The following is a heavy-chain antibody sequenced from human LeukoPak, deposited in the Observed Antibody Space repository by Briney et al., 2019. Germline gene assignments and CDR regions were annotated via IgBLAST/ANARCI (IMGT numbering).Heavy chain of an antibody. J-gene: IGHJ6*03. CDR3: ARVLRGHTSYYYYYYMDV. CDR2: IYYSGST. V-gene: IGHV4-59*01. CDR1: GGSISSYY. Sequence: PSETLSLTCTVSGGSISSYYWSWIRQPPGKGLEWIGYIYYSGSTNYNPSLKSRVTISVDTSKNQFSLKLSSVTAADTAVYYCARVLRGHTSYYYYYYMDVWGKGTTVTVSS. D-gene: IGHD5-18*01.